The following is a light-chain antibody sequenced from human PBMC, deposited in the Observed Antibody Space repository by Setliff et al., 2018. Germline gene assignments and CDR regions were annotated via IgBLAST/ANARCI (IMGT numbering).Light chain of an antibody. Sequence: QSALTQPRSVSGSPGQSVTISCTGTSGDVGGYNYVSWYQQHPGKAPKLMIYDVSKRPSGVPDRFSGSKSGNTAPLTISGLQAEDEADYYCCSFAGSYTVLDVVGTGTKVTVL. CDR3: CSFAGSYTVLDV. V-gene: IGLV2-11*01. CDR2: DVS. J-gene: IGLJ1*01. CDR1: SGDVGGYNY.